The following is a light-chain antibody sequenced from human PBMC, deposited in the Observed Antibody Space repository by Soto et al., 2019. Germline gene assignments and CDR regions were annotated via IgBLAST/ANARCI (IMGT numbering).Light chain of an antibody. V-gene: IGLV2-14*01. CDR2: EVS. CDR1: SSDVGAYDH. J-gene: IGLJ3*02. CDR3: SSYTSSTTWV. Sequence: LTQPASVSESPGQSITISCIGTSSDVGAYDHVSWYQQHPGKAPKVIISEVSNRPSGVSTRFSGSKSGNTASLTISGLQTEDEADYYCSSYTSSTTWVFGGGTKVTVL.